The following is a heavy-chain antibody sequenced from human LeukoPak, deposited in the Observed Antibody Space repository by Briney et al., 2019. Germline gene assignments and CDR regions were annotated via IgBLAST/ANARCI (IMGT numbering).Heavy chain of an antibody. V-gene: IGHV3-23*01. J-gene: IGHJ3*02. D-gene: IGHD6-19*01. Sequence: GGSLRLSCAASGFTFSSYGMSWVRQAPGKGLEWVSSVSGSGGSTYYADSVKGRFTISRDNSKNTLYLQMNSLRAEDTAVYYCARDATTPAVAGNGAFDIWGQGTMVTVSS. CDR2: VSGSGGST. CDR3: ARDATTPAVAGNGAFDI. CDR1: GFTFSSYG.